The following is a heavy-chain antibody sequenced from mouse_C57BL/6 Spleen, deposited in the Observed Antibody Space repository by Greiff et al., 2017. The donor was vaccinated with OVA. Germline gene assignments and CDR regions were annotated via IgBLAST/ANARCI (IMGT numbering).Heavy chain of an antibody. J-gene: IGHJ3*01. D-gene: IGHD1-1*01. CDR2: IYPGAGDT. CDR3: ARSRDYYGSSYAY. V-gene: IGHV1-82*01. CDR1: GYAFSSSW. Sequence: VQLQQSGPELVKPGASVKISCKASGYAFSSSWMNWVKQRPGTGLEWIGRIYPGAGDTNYNGKFKGKATLTADKSSSTAYMQLSSLTSEDSAVYFCARSRDYYGSSYAYWGQGTLVTVSA.